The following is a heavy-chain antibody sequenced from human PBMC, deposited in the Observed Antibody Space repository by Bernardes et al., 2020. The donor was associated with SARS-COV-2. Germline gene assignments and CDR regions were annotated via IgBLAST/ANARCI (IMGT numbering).Heavy chain of an antibody. CDR1: GFTVSSNY. CDR2: IYSGGST. CDR3: ARGQEYCSGGSCYGAYYYYGMDV. V-gene: IGHV3-53*04. J-gene: IGHJ6*02. Sequence: GGSLRLSCAASGFTVSSNYMSWVRQAPGKGLEWVSVIYSGGSTYYADSVKGRFTISRHNSKNTLYLQMNSLRAEDTAVYYCARGQEYCSGGSCYGAYYYYGMDVWGQGTTVTVSS. D-gene: IGHD2-15*01.